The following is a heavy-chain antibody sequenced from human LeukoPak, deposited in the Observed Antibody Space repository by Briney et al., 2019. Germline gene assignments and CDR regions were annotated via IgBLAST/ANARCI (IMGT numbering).Heavy chain of an antibody. Sequence: GGSLRLSCAASGFTFSNYWMHWVRLAPGKGPMWVSRISTDGRFTSYADPVKGRFTISRDNAENTLYLHMSSLRAEDTALYYCARDFLHSPNCPGCWGQGTLVTVSS. CDR3: ARDFLHSPNCPGC. V-gene: IGHV3-74*01. D-gene: IGHD1-1*01. CDR2: ISTDGRFT. CDR1: GFTFSNYW. J-gene: IGHJ4*02.